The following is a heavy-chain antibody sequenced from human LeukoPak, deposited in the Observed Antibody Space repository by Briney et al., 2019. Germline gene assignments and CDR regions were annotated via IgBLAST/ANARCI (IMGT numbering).Heavy chain of an antibody. D-gene: IGHD3-3*01. V-gene: IGHV1-2*02. CDR3: AWSRYYVPFYYMDV. Sequence: GASVKVSCKASGYTFTGYYIHWVRQAPGQGLEWMGWINPNSGGTNYAQKLQGRVTMTTDTSTSTAYMELRSLRSDDTAVYYCAWSRYYVPFYYMDVWGKGTTVTVSS. J-gene: IGHJ6*03. CDR2: INPNSGGT. CDR1: GYTFTGYY.